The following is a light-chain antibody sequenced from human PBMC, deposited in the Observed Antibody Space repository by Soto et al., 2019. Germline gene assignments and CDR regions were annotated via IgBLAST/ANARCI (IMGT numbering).Light chain of an antibody. Sequence: QSVLTQPPSASGSPGQSVSISCTGTSSDVGDYNSVSWYQQRPGKAPKVMIYDVTKRPSGVPDRFSGSKSGNTASLTVSGLQAEDEADYYCTSSAGSNKGVFGGGTKVTVL. CDR1: SSDVGDYNS. CDR3: TSSAGSNKGV. J-gene: IGLJ3*02. V-gene: IGLV2-8*01. CDR2: DVT.